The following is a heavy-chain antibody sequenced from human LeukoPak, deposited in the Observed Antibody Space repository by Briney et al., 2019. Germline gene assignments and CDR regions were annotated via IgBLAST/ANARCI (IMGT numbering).Heavy chain of an antibody. CDR3: ASWAGGDEPVASFDY. V-gene: IGHV1-2*02. D-gene: IGHD3-10*01. Sequence: ASVKVSCKASGYTFTGYHMHWMRQSPGQGLEWMGWINLSTGGTNYAQKFQGRVTMTRDTSISTAYMGLRRLRYDDTAVYYCASWAGGDEPVASFDYWAREPWSPSPQ. CDR2: INLSTGGT. J-gene: IGHJ4*02. CDR1: GYTFTGYH.